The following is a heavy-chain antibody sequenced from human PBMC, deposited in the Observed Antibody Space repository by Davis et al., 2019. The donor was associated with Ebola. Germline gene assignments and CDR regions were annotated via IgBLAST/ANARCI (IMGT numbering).Heavy chain of an antibody. V-gene: IGHV3-7*03. Sequence: GGSLRLSCAASGFTFIGYWMNWVRQAPGKGLEWVANIKQDGSEKYYVDSVKGRFSISRDNAKNSLYLQMNGLRAEDTAVYYCARSYSGSRIYDYWGQGTLVTVSS. CDR2: IKQDGSEK. CDR3: ARSYSGSRIYDY. J-gene: IGHJ4*02. CDR1: GFTFIGYW. D-gene: IGHD1-26*01.